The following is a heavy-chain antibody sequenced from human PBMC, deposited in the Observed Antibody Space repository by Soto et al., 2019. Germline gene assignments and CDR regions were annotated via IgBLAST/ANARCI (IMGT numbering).Heavy chain of an antibody. Sequence: SETLSLTCAVYGGSFSMYSWGWIRQSPGKGLQWIGEINHRGSTDYDPSLKSRVTISLNTSKNQFSLNLTSVTAADTSVYYCVRIGYFSLDYWGQGAPVTVSS. CDR3: VRIGYFSLDY. CDR2: INHRGST. D-gene: IGHD3-22*01. J-gene: IGHJ4*02. CDR1: GGSFSMYS. V-gene: IGHV4-34*01.